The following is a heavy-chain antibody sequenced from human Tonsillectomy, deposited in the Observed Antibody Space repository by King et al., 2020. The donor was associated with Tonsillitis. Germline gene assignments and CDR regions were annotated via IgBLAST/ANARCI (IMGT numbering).Heavy chain of an antibody. D-gene: IGHD2/OR15-2a*01. V-gene: IGHV3-11*06. CDR3: ARVVTGILVY. CDR1: GFTFSDYY. CDR2: ISSSSSYK. J-gene: IGHJ4*02. Sequence: VQLVESGGGLVKPGGSLRLSCAASGFTFSDYYMSWIRQAPGKGLEWISYISSSSSYKNYADSVKGRFTISRDNDKNSLYLQMNSLRADDTAVYYCARVVTGILVYWGQGTLVTVSS.